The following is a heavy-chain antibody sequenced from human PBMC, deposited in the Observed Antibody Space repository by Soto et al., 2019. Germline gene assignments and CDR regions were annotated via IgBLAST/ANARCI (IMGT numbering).Heavy chain of an antibody. J-gene: IGHJ6*02. Sequence: QVQLQESGPGLVKPSQTLSLTCTVSGGPISRGGYYWSWIRRHPGKGLEWIGYIYYGGRTYYNPSLKSRVTISVDTSKNQFSLKLSSVTAADTAVYYCARVCGGDCHYGMDVWGQGTTVTVSS. D-gene: IGHD2-21*02. CDR1: GGPISRGGYY. V-gene: IGHV4-31*03. CDR2: IYYGGRT. CDR3: ARVCGGDCHYGMDV.